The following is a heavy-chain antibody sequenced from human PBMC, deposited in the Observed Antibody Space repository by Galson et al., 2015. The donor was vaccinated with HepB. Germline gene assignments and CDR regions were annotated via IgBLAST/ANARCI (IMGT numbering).Heavy chain of an antibody. CDR3: ASTVTTAGAFDI. CDR2: INPNSGGT. Sequence: SVKVSCKASGYTFTGYYMHWVRQAPGQGLEWMGRINPNSGGTNYAQKFQGRVTMTRDTSISTAYMELSRLRSDDTAVYYCASTVTTAGAFDIWGQGTMVTVSS. V-gene: IGHV1-2*06. D-gene: IGHD4-17*01. J-gene: IGHJ3*02. CDR1: GYTFTGYY.